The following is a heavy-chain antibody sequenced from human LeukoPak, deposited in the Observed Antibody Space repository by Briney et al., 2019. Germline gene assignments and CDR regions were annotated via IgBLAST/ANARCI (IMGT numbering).Heavy chain of an antibody. Sequence: PGGSLRLSCAASGFTFSTAWMSWVRQSPGTGLQWVGRISTKTDGGTTDYAAPVKGRFAISRDDSKNTLYLQMNSLNTEDTGLYYCTTGRSFWGQGTLVTVSS. V-gene: IGHV3-15*01. J-gene: IGHJ4*02. CDR1: GFTFSTAW. CDR2: ISTKTDGGTT. CDR3: TTGRSF. D-gene: IGHD3-10*01.